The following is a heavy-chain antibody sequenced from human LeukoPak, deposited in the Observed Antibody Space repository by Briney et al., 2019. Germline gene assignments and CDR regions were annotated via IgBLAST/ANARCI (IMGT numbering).Heavy chain of an antibody. CDR1: GGSFSSYY. J-gene: IGHJ3*02. CDR3: ARSTTVTTSRDAFDI. Sequence: PSETLSLTCAVYGGSFSSYYWSWIRQPPGKGLEWIGEINHTGGTNYNPSLKSRVTISVDTSKNQFSLKLSSVTAADTAVYYCARSTTVTTSRDAFDIWGQGTMVTVSS. D-gene: IGHD4-17*01. V-gene: IGHV4-34*01. CDR2: INHTGGT.